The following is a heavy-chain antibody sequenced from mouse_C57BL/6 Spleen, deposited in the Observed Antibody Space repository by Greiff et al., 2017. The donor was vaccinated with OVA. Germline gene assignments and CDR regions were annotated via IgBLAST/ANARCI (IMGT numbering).Heavy chain of an antibody. V-gene: IGHV5-17*01. CDR3: ARRGHGDYFDY. J-gene: IGHJ2*01. Sequence: EVHLVESGGGLVKPGGSLKLSCAASGFTFSDYGMHWVRQAPEKGLEWVAYISSGSSTIYYADTVKGRFTISRDNAKNTLFLQMTSLRSEDTAMDYCARRGHGDYFDYWGQGTTLTVSS. CDR2: ISSGSSTI. CDR1: GFTFSDYG.